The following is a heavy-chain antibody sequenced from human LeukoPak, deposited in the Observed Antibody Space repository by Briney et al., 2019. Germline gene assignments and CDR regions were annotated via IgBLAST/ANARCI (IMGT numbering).Heavy chain of an antibody. Sequence: TSETLSLTCAVSGYSISSGYYWSWIRQPPEKGLEWIGEINHSGSTNYNPSLKSRVTISVDTSKNQFSLKLSSVTAADTAVYYCARVRTGGYSYGYHPNWFDPWGQGTLVTVSS. CDR1: GYSISSGYY. V-gene: IGHV4-34*01. J-gene: IGHJ5*02. D-gene: IGHD5-18*01. CDR2: INHSGST. CDR3: ARVRTGGYSYGYHPNWFDP.